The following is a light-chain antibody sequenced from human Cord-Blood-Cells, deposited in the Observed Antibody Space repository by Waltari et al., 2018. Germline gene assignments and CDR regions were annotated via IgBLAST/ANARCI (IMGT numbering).Light chain of an antibody. CDR1: QGISSY. Sequence: AIRMTQSPSSLSASTGDRVTITCRASQGISSYLAWYQQKPGRAPKLLIYAASTLQSEVPSRVSGSGSGTDFTLTISCLQSEEFATYYCQQYYSYPRTFGQGTKVEIK. V-gene: IGKV1-8*01. CDR3: QQYYSYPRT. CDR2: AAS. J-gene: IGKJ1*01.